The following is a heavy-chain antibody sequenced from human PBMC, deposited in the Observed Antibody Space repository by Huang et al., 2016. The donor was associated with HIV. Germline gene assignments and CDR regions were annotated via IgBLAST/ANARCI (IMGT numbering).Heavy chain of an antibody. V-gene: IGHV1-69*13. J-gene: IGHJ4*02. CDR3: AREYYYDNSGYYFDY. CDR2: IIPILGTP. D-gene: IGHD3-22*01. CDR1: GGTFTTYT. Sequence: QVQLVQSGAEVKKPGSSVKVSCKASGGTFTTYTIPWVRQAPGQGLEWRGGIIPILGTPNYAQKFQGRGTITADESTSTAYMELSSLRSEDTAVYYCAREYYYDNSGYYFDYWGQGTLVTVSS.